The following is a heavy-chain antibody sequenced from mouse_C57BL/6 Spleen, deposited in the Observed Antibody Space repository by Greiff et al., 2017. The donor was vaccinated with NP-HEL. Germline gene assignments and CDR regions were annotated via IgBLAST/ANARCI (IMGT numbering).Heavy chain of an antibody. CDR1: GYTFTGYW. CDR2: ILPGSGST. J-gene: IGHJ3*01. CDR3: TGRIYYDGIAY. V-gene: IGHV1-9*01. Sequence: VQLQQSGAELMKPGASVKLSCKATGYTFTGYWIEWVKQRPGHGLEWIGEILPGSGSTNYNEKFKGKATFTADTSSNTAYMQLSSLTTEDSANYCGTGRIYYDGIAYWGQGTLVTVSA. D-gene: IGHD1-1*01.